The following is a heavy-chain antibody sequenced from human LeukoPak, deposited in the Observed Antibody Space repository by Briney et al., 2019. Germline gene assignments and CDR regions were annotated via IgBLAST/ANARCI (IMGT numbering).Heavy chain of an antibody. CDR2: IYYSGST. Sequence: TSETLSLTCTVSGGSISSYYWSWIRQPPGKGLEWIGYIYYSGSTNYNPSLKSRVTISVDTSKNQFSLKLSFVTAADTAVYYCARVFGSGSYYNAPFDYWGQGTLVTVSS. V-gene: IGHV4-59*01. D-gene: IGHD3-10*01. CDR3: ARVFGSGSYYNAPFDY. CDR1: GGSISSYY. J-gene: IGHJ4*02.